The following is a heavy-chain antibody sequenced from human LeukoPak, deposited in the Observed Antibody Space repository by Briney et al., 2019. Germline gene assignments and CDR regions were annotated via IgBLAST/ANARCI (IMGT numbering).Heavy chain of an antibody. V-gene: IGHV4-34*01. CDR3: ASNYGSGSYYNAGWFDP. CDR1: GGSFSGYY. D-gene: IGHD3-10*01. CDR2: INHSGST. Sequence: SETLSLTCAVYGGSFSGYYWSWIRQPPGKGLGWIGEINHSGSTNYNPSLKSRVTISVDTSKNQFSLKLSSVTAADTAVYYCASNYGSGSYYNAGWFDPWGQGTLVTVSS. J-gene: IGHJ5*02.